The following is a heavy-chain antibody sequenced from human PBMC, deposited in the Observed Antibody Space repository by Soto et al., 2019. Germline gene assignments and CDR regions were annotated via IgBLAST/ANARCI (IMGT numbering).Heavy chain of an antibody. V-gene: IGHV4-31*03. Sequence: QVQLQESGPGLVKPSQTLSLTCTVSGGSISSGGYYWSWIRQHPGKGLEWIGYIYYSGSTYYNPSLKSRVTISVDTSKNQVSLKLSSVTAADTAVYYCARERRWMQPPDYWGQGTLVTVSS. CDR1: GGSISSGGYY. CDR2: IYYSGST. D-gene: IGHD5-18*01. CDR3: ARERRWMQPPDY. J-gene: IGHJ4*02.